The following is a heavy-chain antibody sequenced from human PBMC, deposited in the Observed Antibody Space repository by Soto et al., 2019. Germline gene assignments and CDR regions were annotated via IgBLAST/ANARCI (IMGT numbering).Heavy chain of an antibody. CDR3: ARYYYDSSGYYYSGP. Sequence: SETLSLTCTVSGGSISSYYWSWIRQPPGKGLEWIGYIYYSGSTNYNPSLKSRVTISVETSKNQFSLKLSSVTAADTAVYYCARYYYDSSGYYYSGPWGQGTLVTVSS. CDR1: GGSISSYY. V-gene: IGHV4-59*01. D-gene: IGHD3-22*01. CDR2: IYYSGST. J-gene: IGHJ5*02.